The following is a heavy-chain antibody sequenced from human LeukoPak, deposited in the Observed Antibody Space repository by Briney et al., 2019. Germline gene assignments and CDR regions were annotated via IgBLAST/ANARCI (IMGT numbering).Heavy chain of an antibody. CDR2: IRYDGSNE. V-gene: IGHV3-30*02. J-gene: IGHJ5*02. CDR1: GFTFSNSG. Sequence: GGSLRLACTASGFTFSNSGMHWVRQAPGKGLEWVAFIRYDGSNEFYVDSVKGRFTISRDNSMNTLNLQMSSLRPEDTAVYYCARSVAGITWFDPWGQGTLVTVSS. D-gene: IGHD6-19*01. CDR3: ARSVAGITWFDP.